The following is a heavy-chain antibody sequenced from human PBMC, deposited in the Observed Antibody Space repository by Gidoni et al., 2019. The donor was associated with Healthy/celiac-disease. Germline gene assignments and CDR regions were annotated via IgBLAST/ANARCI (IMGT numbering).Heavy chain of an antibody. Sequence: QVQLVESGGGVVQPGRSLSLSCAASGFTFSSYGMPWVRQAPGKGLGWVAVIWYDGSNKYYADSVKGRFTISRDNSKNTLYLQMNSLRAEDTAVYYCARDPPLGGGFDYWGQGTLVTVSS. CDR2: IWYDGSNK. CDR1: GFTFSSYG. D-gene: IGHD3-16*01. CDR3: ARDPPLGGGFDY. V-gene: IGHV3-33*01. J-gene: IGHJ4*02.